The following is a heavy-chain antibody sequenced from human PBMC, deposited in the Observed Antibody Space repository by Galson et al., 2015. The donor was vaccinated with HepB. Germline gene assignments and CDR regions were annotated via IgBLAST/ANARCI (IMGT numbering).Heavy chain of an antibody. D-gene: IGHD2-21*01. CDR3: VKDIGDIWNYYGMDV. Sequence: SLRLSCAASGFTFSSYAMNWVRQAPGKGLEWVSAISGSGGSTYYADSVKGRFTISRDNSKNTLYLQMYSLRAEDTAVYYCVKDIGDIWNYYGMDVWGQGTTVTVSS. J-gene: IGHJ6*02. V-gene: IGHV3-23*01. CDR1: GFTFSSYA. CDR2: ISGSGGST.